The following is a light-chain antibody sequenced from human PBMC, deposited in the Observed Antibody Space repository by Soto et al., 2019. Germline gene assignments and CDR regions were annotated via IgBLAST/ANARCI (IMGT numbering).Light chain of an antibody. CDR2: GAS. CDR3: QQYNNWPRT. Sequence: EVVVTQSPATLSVSPGERATLSCRASQTVTSNLAWYQHKPGQAPRLLIYGASTRATGIPARFSGSGSGTEFTLTITSLQSEEFAVYYCQQYNNWPRTFGQGTKVEIK. J-gene: IGKJ1*01. CDR1: QTVTSN. V-gene: IGKV3-15*01.